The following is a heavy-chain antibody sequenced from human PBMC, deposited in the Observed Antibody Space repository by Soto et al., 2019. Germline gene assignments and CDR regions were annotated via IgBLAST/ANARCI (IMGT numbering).Heavy chain of an antibody. CDR3: AKGSPGYYDILTGYTMGGAFDI. CDR1: GFTFSSYW. CDR2: INQSGSEK. J-gene: IGHJ3*02. V-gene: IGHV3-7*03. D-gene: IGHD3-9*01. Sequence: GGSLRLSCAASGFTFSSYWMSWVRQAPGKGLEWVANINQSGSEKYYVDSVKGRFTISRDNSKNTLYLQMNSLRAEDTAVYYCAKGSPGYYDILTGYTMGGAFDIWGQGTMVTVSS.